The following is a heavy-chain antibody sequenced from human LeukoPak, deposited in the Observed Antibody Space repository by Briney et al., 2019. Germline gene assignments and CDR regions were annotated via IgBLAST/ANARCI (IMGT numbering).Heavy chain of an antibody. V-gene: IGHV1-18*01. D-gene: IGHD3-3*01. Sequence: ASVKVSCKASGYTFTSYGISWVRQAPGQGLEWMGWISAHTGTTNYAQKFQGRVTITTDESTSTAYMELSSLRSEDTAVYYCARKNGADFWSGYYEDAFDIWGQGTMVTVSS. CDR1: GYTFTSYG. CDR2: ISAHTGTT. CDR3: ARKNGADFWSGYYEDAFDI. J-gene: IGHJ3*02.